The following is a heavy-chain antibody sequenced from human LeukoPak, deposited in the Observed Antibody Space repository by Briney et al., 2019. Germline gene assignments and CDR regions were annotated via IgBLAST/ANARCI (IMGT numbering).Heavy chain of an antibody. Sequence: SETLSLTCTVSGGSISSYYWSWIRQPPGKGLEWIGYIYYSGSTNYNPSLKSRVTISVDTSKNQFSLKLSSVTAADTAVYYCARAVYYDSSGYYPYYYYYYMDVWGKGTTVTVSS. V-gene: IGHV4-59*01. CDR3: ARAVYYDSSGYYPYYYYYYMDV. CDR1: GGSISSYY. J-gene: IGHJ6*03. D-gene: IGHD3-22*01. CDR2: IYYSGST.